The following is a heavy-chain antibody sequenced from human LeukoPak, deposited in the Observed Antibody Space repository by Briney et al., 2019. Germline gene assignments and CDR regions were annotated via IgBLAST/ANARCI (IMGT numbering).Heavy chain of an antibody. CDR3: ARAHLSSASTDYMTV. Sequence: GGSQRLSCAASGFTFSSYWMHWVRQAPGKGLVWVSRINSDGSSTSYADSVKGRFTISRDNAKNTLYLQMNSLRPEDTAVYYCARAHLSSASTDYMTVWGKGTTVTVSS. CDR1: GFTFSSYW. V-gene: IGHV3-74*01. D-gene: IGHD6-6*01. CDR2: INSDGSST. J-gene: IGHJ6*03.